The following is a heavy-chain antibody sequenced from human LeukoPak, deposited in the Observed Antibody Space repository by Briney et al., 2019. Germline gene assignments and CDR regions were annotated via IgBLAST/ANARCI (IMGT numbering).Heavy chain of an antibody. CDR3: ARDPTWFRESNYYFDY. D-gene: IGHD3-10*01. CDR1: GFTFSSYD. V-gene: IGHV3-33*01. J-gene: IGHJ4*02. CDR2: IWYDGSNK. Sequence: GGSLRLSCAASGFTFSSYDMHWVRQAPGKGLEWVAVIWYDGSNKYYADSVKGRFTISRDNSKNTLYLQMNSLRAEDTAVYYCARDPTWFRESNYYFDYWGQGTLVTVSS.